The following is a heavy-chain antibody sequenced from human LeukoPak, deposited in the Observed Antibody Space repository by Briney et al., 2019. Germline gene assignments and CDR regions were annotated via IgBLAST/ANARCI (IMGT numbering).Heavy chain of an antibody. CDR3: AIPPLSGTGSSRPLAEMDV. V-gene: IGHV3-48*04. D-gene: IGHD3-10*01. CDR2: ISHTGSTM. CDR1: GFRFSSYS. J-gene: IGHJ6*02. Sequence: GGSLRLSCAASGFRFSSYSMNWVRQAPGKGLEWISYISHTGSTMSYADSVKGRFTISRDNARNSLHLQMNSLRAEDTAVYYCAIPPLSGTGSSRPLAEMDVWGQGTTVTVSS.